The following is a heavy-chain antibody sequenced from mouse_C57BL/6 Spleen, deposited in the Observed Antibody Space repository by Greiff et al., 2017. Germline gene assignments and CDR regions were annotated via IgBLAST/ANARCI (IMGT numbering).Heavy chain of an antibody. CDR1: GFSLSTFGMG. D-gene: IGHD1-1*01. V-gene: IGHV8-8*01. J-gene: IGHJ4*01. CDR3: ARIGYYGSSFLYAMDY. Sequence: QVTLKESGPGILQPSQTLSLTCSFSGFSLSTFGMGVGWIRQPSGKGLEWLAHIWWDDDKYYNPALKSRLTISKDTSKNQVFLKIANVDTADTATYYCARIGYYGSSFLYAMDYWGQGTSVTVSS. CDR2: IWWDDDK.